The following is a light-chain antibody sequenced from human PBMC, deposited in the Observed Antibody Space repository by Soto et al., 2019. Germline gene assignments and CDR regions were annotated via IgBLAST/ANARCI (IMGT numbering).Light chain of an antibody. Sequence: DIHMTQSPSSLSASVGDIITITCQGSQDIRKYLNWYQQKAGKAPKLLIYDASNRDTGVPSRFRGSGSATEFTLPISFLQTDDFATYYCQQYNSYSPLTFGGGTKVDIK. V-gene: IGKV1-33*01. J-gene: IGKJ4*01. CDR1: QDIRKY. CDR2: DAS. CDR3: QQYNSYSPLT.